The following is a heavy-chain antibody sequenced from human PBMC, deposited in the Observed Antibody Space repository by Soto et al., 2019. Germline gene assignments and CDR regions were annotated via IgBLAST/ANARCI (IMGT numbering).Heavy chain of an antibody. CDR2: IYYSGST. J-gene: IGHJ4*02. D-gene: IGHD6-13*01. Sequence: SETLSLTCTVSGGSISSGGYYWSWIRQHPGKGLEWIGYIYYSGSTYYNPSLKSRVTISVDTSKNQFSLKLSSVTAADTAVYYCARGVAAAGTWQYYFDYWGQGTLVTVSS. CDR1: GGSISSGGYY. CDR3: ARGVAAAGTWQYYFDY. V-gene: IGHV4-31*03.